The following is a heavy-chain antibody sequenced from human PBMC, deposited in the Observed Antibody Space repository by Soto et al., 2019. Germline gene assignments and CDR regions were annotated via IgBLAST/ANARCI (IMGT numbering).Heavy chain of an antibody. J-gene: IGHJ6*01. CDR2: ISAYNGNT. V-gene: IGHV1-18*04. D-gene: IGHD2-2*02. Sequence: APVKVSCKASGYTFTSYGISWVRQAPGQGLEWMGWISAYNGNTNYAQKLQGRVTMTTDTSTSTAYMELRSLRSDDTAVYYCAREGHCSXTSCYSEYYYYYYGMDVWGQGTTVTVSS. CDR1: GYTFTSYG. CDR3: AREGHCSXTSCYSEYYYYYYGMDV.